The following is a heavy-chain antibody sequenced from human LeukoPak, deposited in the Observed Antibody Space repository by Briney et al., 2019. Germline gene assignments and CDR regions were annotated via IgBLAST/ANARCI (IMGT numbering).Heavy chain of an antibody. CDR3: ARGDDSGYYDYFDY. V-gene: IGHV3-53*01. Sequence: GGSLRLSCAASGFTVDSNYLSWVRQAPGKGLEWVSTIYTGGNTYYAASVKGRFTISRDFSKNTVFLHMNSLRDEDTAMYYCARGDDSGYYDYFDYWGQGALVTVSS. D-gene: IGHD3-22*01. J-gene: IGHJ4*02. CDR2: IYTGGNT. CDR1: GFTVDSNY.